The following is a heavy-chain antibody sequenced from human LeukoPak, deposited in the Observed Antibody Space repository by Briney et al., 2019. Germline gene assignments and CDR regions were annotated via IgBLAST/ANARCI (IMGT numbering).Heavy chain of an antibody. CDR1: GGTFSSYA. Sequence: GASVKVSCKASGGTFSSYAISWVRQAPGQGLEWMGGIIPIFGTANYAQKFQGRVTITADESTSTAYMELSSLRSEDTAVYYCARGDFWSGYQYYYYYYMDVWGKGTTVTVSS. V-gene: IGHV1-69*13. CDR3: ARGDFWSGYQYYYYYYMDV. D-gene: IGHD3-3*01. J-gene: IGHJ6*03. CDR2: IIPIFGTA.